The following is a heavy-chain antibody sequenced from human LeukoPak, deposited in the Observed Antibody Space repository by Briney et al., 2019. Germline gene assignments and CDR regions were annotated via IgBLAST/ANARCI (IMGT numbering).Heavy chain of an antibody. J-gene: IGHJ4*02. CDR3: AKDLYCSSTSCAIDY. V-gene: IGHV3-30*18. CDR1: GFTFSSYG. Sequence: GRSLRLSCAASGFTFSSYGMHWVRQAPGKGLEWVAVISYDGSNKYYADSVKGRFTISRDNSKNTLYLQMNSLRAEDTAEYYCAKDLYCSSTSCAIDYWGQGTLVTVSS. CDR2: ISYDGSNK. D-gene: IGHD2-2*01.